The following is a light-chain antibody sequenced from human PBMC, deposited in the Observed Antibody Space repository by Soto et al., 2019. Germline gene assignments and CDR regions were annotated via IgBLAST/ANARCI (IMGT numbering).Light chain of an antibody. CDR3: SSYTSSSTLGV. CDR1: SSDVCGYNY. V-gene: IGLV2-14*01. CDR2: EVS. Sequence: QSALTQYASVSGSPGQSITISCTGTSSDVCGYNYVSWYQQHPGKAPKLMIYEVSNRPSGVSNRFSGSKSGNTASLTISGLQAEDEADYYCSSYTSSSTLGVFGTGTKLTVI. J-gene: IGLJ1*01.